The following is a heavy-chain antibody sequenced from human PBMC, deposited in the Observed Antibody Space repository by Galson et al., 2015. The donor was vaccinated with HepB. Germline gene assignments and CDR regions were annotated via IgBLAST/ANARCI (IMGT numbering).Heavy chain of an antibody. Sequence: QSGAEVKKPGESLRISCKGSGYIFTNYWIIWVRQMPGKGLEWMGKIDPSDAYTKYSPSFQGTVTISADRSINTAYLQWGSLKASDTAMYYCSRRRGYNSGLAFDYWGQGTLVTVSS. CDR1: GYIFTNYW. J-gene: IGHJ4*02. V-gene: IGHV5-10-1*01. D-gene: IGHD5-18*01. CDR2: IDPSDAYT. CDR3: SRRRGYNSGLAFDY.